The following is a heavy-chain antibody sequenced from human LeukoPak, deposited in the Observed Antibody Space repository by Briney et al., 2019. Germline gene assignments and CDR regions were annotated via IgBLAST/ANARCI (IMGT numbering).Heavy chain of an antibody. D-gene: IGHD3-9*01. V-gene: IGHV1-18*01. CDR2: ISAYNGNT. J-gene: IGHJ5*02. CDR3: ARAPYYDILTGYYLNWFDP. Sequence: GASVKVSCKASGYTFTSYGISWVRQAPGQGLEWMGWISAYNGNTNYAQKLQGRVTMTTDTSTSTAYMELSRLRSDDTAVYYCARAPYYDILTGYYLNWFDPWGQGTLVTVSS. CDR1: GYTFTSYG.